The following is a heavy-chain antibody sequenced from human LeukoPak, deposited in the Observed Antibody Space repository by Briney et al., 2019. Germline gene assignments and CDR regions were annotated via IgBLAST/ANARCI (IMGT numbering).Heavy chain of an antibody. J-gene: IGHJ4*02. CDR2: ITGGGDTT. D-gene: IGHD3-9*01. CDR3: AKAANYDILTGYYLDY. Sequence: GGSLRLSCAASGFTFSSYGMSWVRQAPGKGLEWVSAITGGGDTTYYADSVKGRFTISRDNSKNTLYLQMNNLRAEDTAIYYCAKAANYDILTGYYLDYWGQGTLVTVSS. V-gene: IGHV3-23*01. CDR1: GFTFSSYG.